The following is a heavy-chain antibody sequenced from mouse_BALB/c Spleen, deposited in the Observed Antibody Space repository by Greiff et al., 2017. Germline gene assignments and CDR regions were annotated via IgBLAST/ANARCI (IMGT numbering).Heavy chain of an antibody. D-gene: IGHD1-1*01. CDR1: GFNIKDTY. J-gene: IGHJ2*01. CDR3: ARATVVPFDY. Sequence: VQLKESGAELVKPGASVKLSCTASGFNIKDTYMHWVKQRPEQGLEWIGRIDPANGNTKYDPKFQGKATITADTSSNTAYLQLSSLTSEDTAVYYCARATVVPFDYWGQGTTLTVSS. CDR2: IDPANGNT. V-gene: IGHV14-3*02.